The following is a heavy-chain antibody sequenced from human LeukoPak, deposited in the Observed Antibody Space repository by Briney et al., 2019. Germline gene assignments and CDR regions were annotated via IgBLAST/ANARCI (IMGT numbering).Heavy chain of an antibody. CDR1: GFTFSSYA. Sequence: GGSLRLSCAASGFTFSSYAMSWVRQAPGKGLEWVSAISGSGGSTYYADSVKGRFTISRDNSKNTLYLQMNSLRAEDTAVYYCAEDFGFGVVSVGLFDYWGQGTLVTVSS. V-gene: IGHV3-23*01. CDR2: ISGSGGST. CDR3: AEDFGFGVVSVGLFDY. J-gene: IGHJ4*02. D-gene: IGHD3-3*01.